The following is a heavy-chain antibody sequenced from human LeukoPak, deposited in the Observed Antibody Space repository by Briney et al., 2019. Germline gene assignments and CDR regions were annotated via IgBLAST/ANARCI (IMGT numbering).Heavy chain of an antibody. Sequence: GGSLRLSCAASGFTFSSYSMNWVRLAPGKGLEWVSSISSSSSYIYYADSVKGRFTISRDNAKNSLYLQMNSLRAEDTAVYYCARVPCTNGVCPGYFDYWGQGTLVTVSS. CDR1: GFTFSSYS. D-gene: IGHD2-8*01. V-gene: IGHV3-21*01. CDR2: ISSSSSYI. CDR3: ARVPCTNGVCPGYFDY. J-gene: IGHJ4*02.